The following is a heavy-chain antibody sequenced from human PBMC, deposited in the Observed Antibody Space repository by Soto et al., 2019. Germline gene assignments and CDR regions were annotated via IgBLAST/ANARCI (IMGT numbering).Heavy chain of an antibody. Sequence: SETLSLTCTVSDGSISGYFWSWIRQPPGKGLEWIGYIHDSESTNYNPSLKSRVTMSVDKSKNQFSLQLSSVTAADTAVYFCARDQIWFGDFHYYGMDVWGQGTTVTVSS. D-gene: IGHD3-10*01. V-gene: IGHV4-59*12. CDR1: DGSISGYF. CDR2: IHDSEST. CDR3: ARDQIWFGDFHYYGMDV. J-gene: IGHJ6*02.